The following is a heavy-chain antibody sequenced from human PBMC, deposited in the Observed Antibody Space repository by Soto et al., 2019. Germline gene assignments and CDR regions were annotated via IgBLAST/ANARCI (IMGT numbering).Heavy chain of an antibody. V-gene: IGHV3-9*01. J-gene: IGHJ4*02. CDR1: GFTFDDYA. CDR2: ISWNSGSI. Sequence: EVQLVESGGGLVQPGRSLRLSCAASGFTFDDYAMHWVRQAPGKGLEWVSGISWNSGSIGYADSVKGRFTISRDNAKNSLYLQMNSLRAEDTALYYCAKGPMELLTGTPLDWGQGTLVTVSS. CDR3: AKGPMELLTGTPLD. D-gene: IGHD1-7*01.